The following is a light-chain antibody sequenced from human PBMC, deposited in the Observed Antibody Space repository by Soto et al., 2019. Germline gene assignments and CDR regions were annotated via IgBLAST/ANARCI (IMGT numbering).Light chain of an antibody. CDR1: QDAGSW. Sequence: DIQMTQSPPFVSASVGDRVTISCRASQDAGSWLSWFHQKPGGAPNLLIFHTSRLQTGVPSRFAGRGSGTEFTLTISSLQPEDFATYFCQQLYSYPLTFGGGTTVEF. V-gene: IGKV1-12*01. CDR2: HTS. J-gene: IGKJ4*01. CDR3: QQLYSYPLT.